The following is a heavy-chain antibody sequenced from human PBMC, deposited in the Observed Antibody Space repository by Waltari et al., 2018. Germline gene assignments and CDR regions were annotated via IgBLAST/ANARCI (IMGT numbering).Heavy chain of an antibody. J-gene: IGHJ4*02. V-gene: IGHV1-24*01. CDR1: GYTLTELS. D-gene: IGHD6-19*01. CDR2: FEPEDGET. CDR3: ATGQWLVNPYFDS. Sequence: QVQLVRSGAEVKKPGASVKVPCQVSGYTLTELSIHGVRQAPGKGLEWMGGFEPEDGETIYAQKFQGRVTMTEDTSTDTAYMELSSLRSEDTAVYYCATGQWLVNPYFDSGAREPWSPSPQ.